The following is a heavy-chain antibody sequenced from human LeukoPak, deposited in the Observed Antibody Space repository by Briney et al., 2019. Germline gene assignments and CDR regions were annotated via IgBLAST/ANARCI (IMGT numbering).Heavy chain of an antibody. J-gene: IGHJ4*02. CDR3: TRDRIASSIFGVVISPLDY. V-gene: IGHV3-49*04. D-gene: IGHD3-3*01. CDR2: IRSKAYGGTT. Sequence: RSLRLSCTASGFTFGDYAMSWVRQAPGKGLEWVGFIRSKAYGGTTEYAASVKGRFTISRDDSKSIAYLQMNSLKTEDTAVYYCTRDRIASSIFGVVISPLDYWGQGTLVTVSS. CDR1: GFTFGDYA.